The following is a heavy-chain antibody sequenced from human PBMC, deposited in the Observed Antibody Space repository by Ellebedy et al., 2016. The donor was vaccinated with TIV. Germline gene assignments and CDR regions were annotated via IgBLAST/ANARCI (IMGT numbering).Heavy chain of an antibody. D-gene: IGHD4-17*01. CDR2: IKQDGSQR. CDR3: VRSWYGLDAFDI. J-gene: IGHJ3*02. CDR1: GFTFSDYW. V-gene: IGHV3-7*01. Sequence: GESLKISCAASGFTFSDYWMSWVRQPPGKGLEWVANIKQDGSQREYVDSVKGRFTISRDDAKNTVYLQMNRLRAEDTAVYYCVRSWYGLDAFDIWGQGTMVTVSS.